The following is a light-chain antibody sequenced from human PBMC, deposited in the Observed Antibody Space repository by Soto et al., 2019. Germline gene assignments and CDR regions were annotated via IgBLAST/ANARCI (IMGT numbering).Light chain of an antibody. CDR3: SSYAGSNNLV. CDR2: EVS. V-gene: IGLV2-8*01. Sequence: QSALTQPPSASGSPGQSVTISCTGTSRDVGGCNYVSWYQQHPGKAPKLLIYEVSKRPSGVPDRFSGSKSGNTASLTVSGLQAEDEADYYCSSYAGSNNLVFGGGTKVTVL. J-gene: IGLJ3*02. CDR1: SRDVGGCNY.